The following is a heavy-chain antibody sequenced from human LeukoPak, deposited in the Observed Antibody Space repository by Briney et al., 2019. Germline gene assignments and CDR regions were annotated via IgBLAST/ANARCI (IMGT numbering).Heavy chain of an antibody. CDR3: AKDLFPYCSGGSCYANY. Sequence: GGSLRLSCAGSGFSFSSYGMHWVRQAPGRGLEWMAFIRSDGSNKYYADSVKGRLTISRDNSKSTLFLEMNSLRPEDTAVYYCAKDLFPYCSGGSCYANYWGQGTLVIVSS. J-gene: IGHJ4*02. CDR1: GFSFSSYG. D-gene: IGHD2-15*01. V-gene: IGHV3-30*02. CDR2: IRSDGSNK.